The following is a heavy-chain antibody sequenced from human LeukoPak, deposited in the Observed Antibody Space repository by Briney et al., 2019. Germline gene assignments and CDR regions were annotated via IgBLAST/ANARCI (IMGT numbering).Heavy chain of an antibody. CDR2: ISSSSSYI. CDR1: GFTFSSYS. D-gene: IGHD1-7*01. V-gene: IGHV3-21*01. CDR3: AKAHNWKYGTFDY. J-gene: IGHJ4*02. Sequence: PGGSLRLSCAASGFTFSSYSMNWVRQAPGKGLEWVSCISSSSSYIYYADSVKGRFTISRDNAKNSLYLQMNSLRVEDTAVYYCAKAHNWKYGTFDYWGQGTLVTVSS.